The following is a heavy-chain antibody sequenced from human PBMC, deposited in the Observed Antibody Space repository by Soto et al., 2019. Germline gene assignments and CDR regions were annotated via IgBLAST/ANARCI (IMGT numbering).Heavy chain of an antibody. J-gene: IGHJ6*03. Sequence: EAQLLESGGGLVQPGGSLRLSCAASGFTFSTYPMSWVRQAPGKGLEWVSGISGSGISTYYTDSVKGRFTISRDNYKNTVFLQMHSLRDEDTAVYYCVKPPVITASYYYYDMAVWGKGTTVTVSS. D-gene: IGHD4-4*01. V-gene: IGHV3-23*01. CDR2: ISGSGIST. CDR3: VKPPVITASYYYYDMAV. CDR1: GFTFSTYP.